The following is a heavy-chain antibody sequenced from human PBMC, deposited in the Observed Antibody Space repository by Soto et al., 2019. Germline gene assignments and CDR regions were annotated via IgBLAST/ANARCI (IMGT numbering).Heavy chain of an antibody. CDR2: ISYDGSHK. CDR1: GFTFSNYG. J-gene: IGHJ5*02. D-gene: IGHD3-10*01. CDR3: AQDSGEPHDPPLYNWFDP. Sequence: QAQLVESGGGVVQPGRSLRLSCAASGFTFSNYGFHWVRQAPGKGLEWVAVISYDGSHKYYTDSVKGRFTISRDNSKNSVSLQMNNLRLDDTAVYYCAQDSGEPHDPPLYNWFDPWGLGTLVTVSS. V-gene: IGHV3-30*18.